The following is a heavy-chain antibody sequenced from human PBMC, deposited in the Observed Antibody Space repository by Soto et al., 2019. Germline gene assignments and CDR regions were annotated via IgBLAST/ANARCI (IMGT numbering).Heavy chain of an antibody. D-gene: IGHD6-13*01. J-gene: IGHJ6*02. CDR1: GYSFTSYW. CDR2: IYPGDSDT. CDR3: ARSYSSSSPDNLEPTKSYYGMDV. Sequence: PGEALKISCTGSGYSFTSYWIGWVRQMPEKGLEWMGIIYPGDSDTRYSPSFHGQVTITADKSISTAYLQWSILKASATAMYYCARSYSSSSPDNLEPTKSYYGMDVWGQGTTVTVSS. V-gene: IGHV5-51*01.